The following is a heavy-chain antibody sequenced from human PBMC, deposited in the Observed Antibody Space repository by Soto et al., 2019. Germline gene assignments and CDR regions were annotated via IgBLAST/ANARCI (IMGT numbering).Heavy chain of an antibody. J-gene: IGHJ6*02. V-gene: IGHV5-51*01. CDR1: GYTFTNYW. CDR3: AASIFYYGMDV. CDR2: IYPGDSDT. Sequence: GESLKISCKGFGYTFTNYWIGWVRQMPGKGPEWMGIIYPGDSDTKYNPSFQGQVTISADKSITTTYLQWSSLKASDTAIYYCAASIFYYGMDVWGQGTTVTVSS.